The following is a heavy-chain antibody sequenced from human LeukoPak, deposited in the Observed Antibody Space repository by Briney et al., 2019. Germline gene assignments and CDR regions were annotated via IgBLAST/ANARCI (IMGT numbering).Heavy chain of an antibody. CDR2: IYPGDSDT. Sequence: GESLKISCQGSGYTFTSYWIGWVRQLPGKGLEWMGIIYPGDSDTRYSPSFQGQVTISADQSISTAYLQWSSLKASDTAMYYCARLSCSSTSCYMYLYYFDYWGQGTLVTVSS. CDR3: ARLSCSSTSCYMYLYYFDY. CDR1: GYTFTSYW. J-gene: IGHJ4*02. V-gene: IGHV5-51*01. D-gene: IGHD2-2*02.